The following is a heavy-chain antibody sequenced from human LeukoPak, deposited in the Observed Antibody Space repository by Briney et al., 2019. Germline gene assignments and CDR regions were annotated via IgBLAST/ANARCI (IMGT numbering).Heavy chain of an antibody. V-gene: IGHV1-2*02. Sequence: ASVKVSCKASGYTFTDYYMHWVRQAPGQGLEWMGWINPNSGGTNYAQKFQGRVTMTRDTSISTAYMELSRLRSDDTAVYYCARAYSSSWYGRPTVGYSSSWYGRGVPDYWGQGTLVTVSS. CDR1: GYTFTDYY. J-gene: IGHJ4*02. CDR2: INPNSGGT. D-gene: IGHD6-13*01. CDR3: ARAYSSSWYGRPTVGYSSSWYGRGVPDY.